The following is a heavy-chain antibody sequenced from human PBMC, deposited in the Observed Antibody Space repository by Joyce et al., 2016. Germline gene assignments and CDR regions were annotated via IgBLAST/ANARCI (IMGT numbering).Heavy chain of an antibody. CDR3: ATSEYDTSGYYPYIYY. CDR1: GYTFIAYY. J-gene: IGHJ4*02. Sequence: QVQLVQSGAEVKKPGASVKVSCKASGYTFIAYYMHWVRQAPGQGREWMGWINPNSGDTNYAQKFQGRVTVTRDTSITTAYMELSRLSSDDTAVYFCATSEYDTSGYYPYIYYWGQGTLVTVSS. D-gene: IGHD3-22*01. V-gene: IGHV1-2*02. CDR2: INPNSGDT.